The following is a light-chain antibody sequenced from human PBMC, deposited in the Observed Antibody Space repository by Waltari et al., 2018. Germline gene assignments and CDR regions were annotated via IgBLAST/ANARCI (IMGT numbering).Light chain of an antibody. Sequence: DIQMTQSPSTLSAFVGDRVTITCRASESISNLLAWYQQRPGKAPKVLIYKASSLESGVPSRFSGSGSGTKFTLTISSLQPDDFASYYCQHYMTYPVSFGQGTKLEIK. V-gene: IGKV1-5*03. J-gene: IGKJ2*03. CDR3: QHYMTYPVS. CDR1: ESISNL. CDR2: KAS.